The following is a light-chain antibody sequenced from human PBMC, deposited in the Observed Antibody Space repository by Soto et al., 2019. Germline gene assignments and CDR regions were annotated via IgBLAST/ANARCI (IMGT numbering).Light chain of an antibody. Sequence: QSALTQPASVSGSPGQSITISCTGTSSDVGGYNYVSWYQSHPGEAPKLIIYDVSNRPSGVSDRFSGSKSGNTASLTISGLQAEDEADYYRSSYTSSSSYVFGTGTKVTVL. CDR2: DVS. J-gene: IGLJ1*01. CDR1: SSDVGGYNY. V-gene: IGLV2-14*03. CDR3: SSYTSSSSYV.